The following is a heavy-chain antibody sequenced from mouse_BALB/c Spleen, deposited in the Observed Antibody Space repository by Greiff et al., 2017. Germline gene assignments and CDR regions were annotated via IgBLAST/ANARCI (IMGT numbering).Heavy chain of an antibody. Sequence: EVQLQESGAELVKPGASVKLSCTASGFNIKDTYMHWVKQRPEQGLEWIGRIDPANGNTKYDPKFQGKATITADTSSNTAYLQLSSLTSEDTAVYYCAAYYRYEIAYWGQGTLVTVSA. CDR3: AAYYRYEIAY. V-gene: IGHV14-3*02. D-gene: IGHD2-14*01. CDR2: IDPANGNT. J-gene: IGHJ3*01. CDR1: GFNIKDTY.